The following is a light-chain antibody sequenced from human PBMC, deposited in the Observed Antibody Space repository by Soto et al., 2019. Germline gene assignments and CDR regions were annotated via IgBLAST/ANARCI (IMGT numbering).Light chain of an antibody. J-gene: IGKJ1*01. CDR3: QHYGGSPVT. Sequence: EIVLTQSPGTLSLSPGERVTLSCRASQSVSRSYLAWYQQKPGQAPRLLIYGASGRATGISDRFSGSGSGTDFTLTISRLEPEDFAVYYCQHYGGSPVTFGQGTKVDI. V-gene: IGKV3-20*01. CDR2: GAS. CDR1: QSVSRSY.